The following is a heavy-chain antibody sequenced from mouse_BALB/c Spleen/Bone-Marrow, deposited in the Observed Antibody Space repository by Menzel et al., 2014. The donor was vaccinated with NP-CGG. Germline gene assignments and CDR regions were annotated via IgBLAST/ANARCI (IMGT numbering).Heavy chain of an antibody. V-gene: IGHV3-1*02. J-gene: IGHJ2*01. CDR2: IHYSGNT. D-gene: IGHD1-1*01. CDR3: ARETAIVADFDY. CDR1: AYSIXSDYG. Sequence: ESGPDLVKPSQSVSLTCTVTAYSIXSDYGWHWIRQFPGNRLEWMAYIHYSGNTDYNPSLKSRISITRDTSKNQFFLQLNSVTTEDTATYYCARETAIVADFDYWGQGTTLTVSS.